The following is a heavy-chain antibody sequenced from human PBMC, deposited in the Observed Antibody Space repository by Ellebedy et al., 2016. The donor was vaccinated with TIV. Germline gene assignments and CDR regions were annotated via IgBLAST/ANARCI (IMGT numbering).Heavy chain of an antibody. CDR2: VYPGDSDS. J-gene: IGHJ4*02. CDR1: RYRFTGYW. Sequence: GESLKISCQGSRYRFTGYWIGWVRQMPGTGLAWMAIVYPGDSDSRYSTSFQGQVTISADKSISTAYLQWSSLKASDTAMYYCARSDSSGYEFDYWGQGTLVTVSS. V-gene: IGHV5-51*01. CDR3: ARSDSSGYEFDY. D-gene: IGHD3-22*01.